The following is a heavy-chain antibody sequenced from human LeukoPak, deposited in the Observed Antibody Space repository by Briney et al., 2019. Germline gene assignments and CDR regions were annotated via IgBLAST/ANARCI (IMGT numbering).Heavy chain of an antibody. CDR3: AKGDEGAGDFDY. J-gene: IGHJ4*02. CDR2: ISGSGGST. D-gene: IGHD1-26*01. V-gene: IGHV3-23*01. CDR1: GFTFSSYS. Sequence: GGSLRLSCAASGFTFSSYSMNWVRQAPGKGLEWVSAISGSGGSTYCADSVKGRFTISRDNSKNTLYLQMNSLRAEDTAVYYCAKGDEGAGDFDYWGQGTLVTVSS.